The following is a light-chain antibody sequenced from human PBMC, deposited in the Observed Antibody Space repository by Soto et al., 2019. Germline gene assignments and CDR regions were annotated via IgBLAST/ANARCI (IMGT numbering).Light chain of an antibody. CDR3: TSYAGGNNV. V-gene: IGLV2-8*01. Sequence: KRPSGVPDRFSGSKSGNTASLTVSGLQAEDEADYYCTSYAGGNNVFGTGTQLTVL. J-gene: IGLJ1*01.